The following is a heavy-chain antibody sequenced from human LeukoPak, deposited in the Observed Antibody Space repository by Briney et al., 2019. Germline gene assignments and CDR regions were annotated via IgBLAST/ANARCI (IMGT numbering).Heavy chain of an antibody. Sequence: SETLSLTCTVSGGSISSSSYYWGWIRQPPGEGLEWIGSIYYSGSTYYNPSLKSRVTISVDTSKNQFSLKLSSVTAADTAVYYCASSPYYYDSSGYFKGPPILYAFDIWGQGTMVTVSS. V-gene: IGHV4-39*07. J-gene: IGHJ3*02. CDR2: IYYSGST. CDR3: ASSPYYYDSSGYFKGPPILYAFDI. CDR1: GGSISSSSYY. D-gene: IGHD3-22*01.